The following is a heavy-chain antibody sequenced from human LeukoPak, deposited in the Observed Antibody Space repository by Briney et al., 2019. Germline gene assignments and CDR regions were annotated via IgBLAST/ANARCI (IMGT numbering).Heavy chain of an antibody. D-gene: IGHD6-19*01. CDR1: GGSFSGYY. CDR3: ARGRYSSGWYWPYYFDY. J-gene: IGHJ4*02. CDR2: INHSGST. Sequence: SETLSLTCAVYGGSFSGYYWSWIRQPPGKGLEWIGEINHSGSTNYNPSLKSRVTISVDTSKNPFSLKLSSVTAADTAVYYCARGRYSSGWYWPYYFDYWGQGTLVTVSS. V-gene: IGHV4-34*01.